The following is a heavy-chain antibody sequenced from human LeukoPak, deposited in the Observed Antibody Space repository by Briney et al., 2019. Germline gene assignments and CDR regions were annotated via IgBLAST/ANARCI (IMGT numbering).Heavy chain of an antibody. CDR1: GFTFSDYY. D-gene: IGHD2-15*01. J-gene: IGHJ5*02. CDR2: ISSSGSAI. Sequence: GGSLRLSCAASGFTFSDYYMSWIRQAPGKGLEWVSYISSSGSAIYYADSVKGRFTISRDNAKNSLYLQMNSLRAEDTAVYYCARETRGGCSGGSCYSKNNWFDPWGQGTLVTVSS. CDR3: ARETRGGCSGGSCYSKNNWFDP. V-gene: IGHV3-11*04.